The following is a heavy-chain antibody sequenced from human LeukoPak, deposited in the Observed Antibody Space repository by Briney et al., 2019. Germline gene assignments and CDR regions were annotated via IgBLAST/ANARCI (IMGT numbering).Heavy chain of an antibody. CDR1: GFTVSSNY. CDR2: IYSGGST. CDR3: VSSGYYYGENFDY. J-gene: IGHJ4*02. D-gene: IGHD3-22*01. Sequence: QPGGSLRLSCAASGFTVSSNYMSWVRQAPGKGLEWVAVIYSGGSTYYADSVKGRFTISIDNSKNTLYLQMNSLRAEDTAVYYCVSSGYYYGENFDYWGQGTLVTVSS. V-gene: IGHV3-66*02.